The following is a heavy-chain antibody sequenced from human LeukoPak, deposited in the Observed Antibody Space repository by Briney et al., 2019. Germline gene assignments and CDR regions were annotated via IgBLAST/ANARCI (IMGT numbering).Heavy chain of an antibody. Sequence: ASVKVSCKASGYASTSYDINWVRQATGQGLEWMGWMNPNSGNTGYAQKFQGRVTITRNTSISTAYMEPSSLRSEDTAVYYCARGRGHQQLVRYYYYYYMDVWGKGTTVTVSS. CDR2: MNPNSGNT. CDR3: ARGRGHQQLVRYYYYYYMDV. CDR1: GYASTSYD. J-gene: IGHJ6*03. V-gene: IGHV1-8*03. D-gene: IGHD6-13*01.